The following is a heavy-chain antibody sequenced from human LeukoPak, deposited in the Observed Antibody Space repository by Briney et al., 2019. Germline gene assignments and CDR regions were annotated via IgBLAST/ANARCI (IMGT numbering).Heavy chain of an antibody. CDR1: GFTFSTYW. CDR3: ARDYAGSPDY. J-gene: IGHJ4*02. D-gene: IGHD3-10*01. Sequence: GGSLRLSCTASGFTFSTYWINWVRQSPGKGLVWVALINGDGSTTTHADSVKGRFTISRDNAKNTAYLQMNSLRDEDTAVYFCARDYAGSPDYWGQGTLVTVSS. CDR2: INGDGSTT. V-gene: IGHV3-74*03.